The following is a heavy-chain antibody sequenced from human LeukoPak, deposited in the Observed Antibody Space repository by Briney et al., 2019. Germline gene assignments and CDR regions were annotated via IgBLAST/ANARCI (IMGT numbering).Heavy chain of an antibody. CDR1: GFTFSNAW. CDR3: TTFNSGSYYWYFDY. CDR2: IKSRTDGATT. J-gene: IGHJ4*02. Sequence: GGSLRLSRAASGFTFSNAWMSWVRQAPGKGLEWVGRIKSRTDGATTDYAAPVKGRFTISRDDSKNTLYLQMNSLKTEDTAVYYCTTFNSGSYYWYFDYWGQGTLVTVSS. D-gene: IGHD1-26*01. V-gene: IGHV3-15*01.